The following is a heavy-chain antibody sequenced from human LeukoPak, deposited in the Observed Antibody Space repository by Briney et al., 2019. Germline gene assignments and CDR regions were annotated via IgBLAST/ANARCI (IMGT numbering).Heavy chain of an antibody. CDR2: IIPIFGTA. D-gene: IGHD3-22*01. Sequence: SVKVSCKASGGTFSSYAISWVRQAPGQGLEWMGGIIPIFGTANYAQKFQGRVTITADESTSTVYMELSSLRSEDTAVYYCATLKATDYYDSSGYYHDYWGQGTLVTVSS. CDR1: GGTFSSYA. CDR3: ATLKATDYYDSSGYYHDY. J-gene: IGHJ4*02. V-gene: IGHV1-69*13.